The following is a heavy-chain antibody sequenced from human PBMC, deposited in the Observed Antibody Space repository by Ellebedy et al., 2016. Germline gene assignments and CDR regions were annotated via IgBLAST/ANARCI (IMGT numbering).Heavy chain of an antibody. J-gene: IGHJ4*02. D-gene: IGHD1-26*01. CDR1: GDSISSGRYY. CDR3: ARSGSGSGLY. V-gene: IGHV4-61*01. CDR2: IYEGLSVKT. Sequence: SETLSLXCTVSGDSISSGRYYWSWIRQTPGKGLEWIGSIYEGLSVKTNYNPSLSSRVSISVDTSNNQFSLKMLSVTAADTAVYFCARSGSGSGLYWGQGILVTVSS.